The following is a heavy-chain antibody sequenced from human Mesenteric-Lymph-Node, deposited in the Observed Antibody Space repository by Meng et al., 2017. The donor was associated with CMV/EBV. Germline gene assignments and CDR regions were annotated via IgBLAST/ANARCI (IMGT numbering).Heavy chain of an antibody. CDR1: GFTFDDYA. D-gene: IGHD3-3*01. V-gene: IGHV3-9*01. CDR3: ARGYYDFWSGYSYDAFDI. Sequence: SLKISCAASGFTFDDYAMHWVRQTPGKGLEWVSGISWNSDTIGYADSVKGRFTISRDNAKNSLYLQMNSLRAEDTAVYYCARGYYDFWSGYSYDAFDIWGQGTMVTVSS. CDR2: ISWNSDTI. J-gene: IGHJ3*02.